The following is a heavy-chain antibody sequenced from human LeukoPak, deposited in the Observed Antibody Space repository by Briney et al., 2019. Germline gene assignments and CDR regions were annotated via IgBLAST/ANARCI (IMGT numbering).Heavy chain of an antibody. J-gene: IGHJ4*02. CDR3: ARHGEWGIAAAYFDY. D-gene: IGHD6-13*01. Sequence: SETLSLTCTVSGGSISSGGYYWSWIRQHPGKGLEWIGYIYYSGSTYYNPSLKSRVTISVDTSKNQFSLKLSSVTAADTAVYYCARHGEWGIAAAYFDYWGQGTLVTVSS. V-gene: IGHV4-31*03. CDR1: GGSISSGGYY. CDR2: IYYSGST.